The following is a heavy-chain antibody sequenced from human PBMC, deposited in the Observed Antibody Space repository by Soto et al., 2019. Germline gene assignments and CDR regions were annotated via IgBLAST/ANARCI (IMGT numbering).Heavy chain of an antibody. Sequence: SETLSLTCTVSGGSISSSSYYWGWIRQPPGKGLEWIGSIYYSGSTYYNPSLKSRVTISVDTSKNQFSLKLSSVTAADTAVYYCASISNDYNAPYFDYWGQGTLVTVS. V-gene: IGHV4-39*01. CDR3: ASISNDYNAPYFDY. CDR2: IYYSGST. J-gene: IGHJ4*02. CDR1: GGSISSSSYY. D-gene: IGHD3-16*01.